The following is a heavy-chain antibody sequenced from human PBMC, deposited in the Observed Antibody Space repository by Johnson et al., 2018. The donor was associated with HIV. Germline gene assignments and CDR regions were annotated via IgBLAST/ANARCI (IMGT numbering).Heavy chain of an antibody. CDR2: ISYDGSNK. V-gene: IGHV3-30-3*01. CDR3: ARERSVTVFGYDAFDI. CDR1: GFTFSSYA. Sequence: QVQLVESGGGVVQPGRSLRLSCAASGFTFSSYAMHWVRQAPGKGLEWVALISYDGSNKYYADSVKGRFTISRDNSKNTPYLQMNSLRAEDTAVYYCARERSVTVFGYDAFDIWGQGTMVTVSS. J-gene: IGHJ3*02. D-gene: IGHD4-11*01.